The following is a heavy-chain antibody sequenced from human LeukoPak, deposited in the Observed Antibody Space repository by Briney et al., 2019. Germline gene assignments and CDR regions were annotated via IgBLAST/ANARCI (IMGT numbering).Heavy chain of an antibody. Sequence: SETLSLTCTVSGGSISNYYWSWIRQPPGKGLEWIGYIYYSGSTNYNPSLKSRVTISVDTSKNQFSLKLSSVTAADTAVYYCARAVGSGSFQTYYYYMDVWGKGTTVTISS. V-gene: IGHV4-59*12. D-gene: IGHD3-10*01. J-gene: IGHJ6*03. CDR3: ARAVGSGSFQTYYYYMDV. CDR2: IYYSGST. CDR1: GGSISNYY.